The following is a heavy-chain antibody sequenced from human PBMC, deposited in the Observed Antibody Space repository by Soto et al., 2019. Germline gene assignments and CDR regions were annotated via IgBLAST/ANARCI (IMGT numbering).Heavy chain of an antibody. CDR3: ASIRVGPTTFDY. CDR1: GGSISSSSYY. J-gene: IGHJ4*02. V-gene: IGHV4-39*01. D-gene: IGHD1-26*01. CDR2: IYYSGST. Sequence: SETLSLTCTVSGGSISSSSYYWGWIRQPPGKGLEWIGSIYYSGSTYYNPSLKSRVTISVDTSKNQFSLKLSSVTAADTAVYYCASIRVGPTTFDYWGQGTLVTVSS.